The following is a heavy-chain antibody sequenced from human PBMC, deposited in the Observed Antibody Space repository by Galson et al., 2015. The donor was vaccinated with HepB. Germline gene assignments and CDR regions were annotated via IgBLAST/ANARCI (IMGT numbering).Heavy chain of an antibody. J-gene: IGHJ3*02. D-gene: IGHD1-26*01. CDR1: RGTFSDYA. CDR2: LIPMFATT. V-gene: IGHV1-69*06. CDR3: ARGLVYNGGYDAFDI. Sequence: SVKVSCKASRGTFSDYAITWVRQAPGQGFEWMGGLIPMFATTNYAQKFQGRVTITAGRSTTTAYMELSSLRAEDTAVYFCARGLVYNGGYDAFDIWGQGTMVTVSS.